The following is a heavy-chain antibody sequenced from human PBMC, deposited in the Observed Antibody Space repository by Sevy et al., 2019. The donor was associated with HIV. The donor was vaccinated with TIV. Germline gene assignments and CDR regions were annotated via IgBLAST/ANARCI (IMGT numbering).Heavy chain of an antibody. CDR2: INQDGSEI. CDR1: GISISSHW. Sequence: GGSLRLSCVGSGISISSHWMNWVRQSPGKGLEWVANINQDGSEIYYVDSVKGRFTISRENAKNSGYLQMHSLRVEDSGVYYCARDCSSASCLWGMDVWGQGTTVTVSS. CDR3: ARDCSSASCLWGMDV. D-gene: IGHD2-2*01. J-gene: IGHJ6*02. V-gene: IGHV3-7*01.